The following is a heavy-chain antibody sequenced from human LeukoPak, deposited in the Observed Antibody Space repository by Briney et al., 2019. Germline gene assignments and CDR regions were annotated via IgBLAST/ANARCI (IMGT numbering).Heavy chain of an antibody. D-gene: IGHD6-13*01. Sequence: GRSLRLSCAASGFTFDDYAMHWVRQAPGKGLEWVSGISWNSGDIGYADSVKGRFTISRDNAKSSLYLQMNSLRAEDTALYYCTKEHNSNSWSYFDYWGQGTLVTVSS. CDR2: ISWNSGDI. CDR1: GFTFDDYA. V-gene: IGHV3-9*01. J-gene: IGHJ4*02. CDR3: TKEHNSNSWSYFDY.